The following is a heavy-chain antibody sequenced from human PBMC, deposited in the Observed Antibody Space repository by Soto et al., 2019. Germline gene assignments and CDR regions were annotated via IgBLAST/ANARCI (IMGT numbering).Heavy chain of an antibody. V-gene: IGHV3-23*01. D-gene: IGHD6-6*01. CDR2: ISASGGST. CDR1: GFTFSSYA. Sequence: GGSLRLSCAASGFTFSSYAMSWVRQAPGKGLEWVSAISASGGSTYYADSVKGRFTISRDNSKKTLYLQMNSLRAEDMAVYYCAKAEYSSSSAEGYHYYGMDVWGQGTTVTVSS. J-gene: IGHJ6*02. CDR3: AKAEYSSSSAEGYHYYGMDV.